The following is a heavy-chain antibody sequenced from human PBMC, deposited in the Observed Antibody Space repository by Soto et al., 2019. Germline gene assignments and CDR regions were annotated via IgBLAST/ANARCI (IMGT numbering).Heavy chain of an antibody. D-gene: IGHD3-16*01. CDR1: RFTFSSHG. J-gene: IGHJ4*02. V-gene: IGHV3-30*18. CDR3: AKDRVESGMGEIDY. CDR2: ISYDGSNK. Sequence: PGGSLRLSCAASRFTFSSHGMHWVRQAPGKGLEWVAIISYDGSNKYYADPVKGRFTISRDNSKDTLYLQMNSLRAEDTAIYYCAKDRVESGMGEIDYWGQGNLVT.